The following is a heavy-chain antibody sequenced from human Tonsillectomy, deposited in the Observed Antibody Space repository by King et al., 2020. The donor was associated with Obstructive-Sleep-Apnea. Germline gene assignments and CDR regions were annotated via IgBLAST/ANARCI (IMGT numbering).Heavy chain of an antibody. J-gene: IGHJ4*02. CDR3: ARSLVGATEYFDS. D-gene: IGHD1-26*01. CDR2: IYSSGST. Sequence: QLQESGPGLVKPSQTISLTCTVSGGSISSGYWSWIRHHPGKGLEWIAYIYSSGSTYFNPSLTSRLTASIDTSKNQFSLKLASVTAADTAVYYCARSLVGATEYFDSWGQGALVTVSS. CDR1: GGSISSGY. V-gene: IGHV4-31*03.